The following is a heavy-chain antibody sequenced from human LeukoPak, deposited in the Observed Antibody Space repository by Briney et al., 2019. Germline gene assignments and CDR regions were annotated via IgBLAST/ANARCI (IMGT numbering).Heavy chain of an antibody. D-gene: IGHD6-13*01. V-gene: IGHV4-34*01. CDR1: GGSFSGYY. J-gene: IGHJ4*02. CDR3: ARARRIIAAAGTSDY. Sequence: SETLSLTCAVYGGSFSGYYWSWIRQPPGKGLEWIGEINHSGSTNYNPSLKSRVTISVDTSKNQFSLKLSSVTAADTAVYYCARARRIIAAAGTSDYWGQGTLVTVSS. CDR2: INHSGST.